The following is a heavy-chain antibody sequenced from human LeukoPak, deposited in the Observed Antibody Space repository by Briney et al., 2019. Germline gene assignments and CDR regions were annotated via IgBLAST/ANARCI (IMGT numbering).Heavy chain of an antibody. CDR2: IWYDGSSK. D-gene: IGHD3-22*01. V-gene: IGHV3-33*08. Sequence: PGGSLRLSCAASGFTFNNFAMHWVRQAPGKGLEWVAVIWYDGSSKYYADSVKGRFTISRDNSKNTVYLQVNSLRAEDTAVYYCARGFRYYDGIDAFDIWGQGTMVTVSS. CDR1: GFTFNNFA. CDR3: ARGFRYYDGIDAFDI. J-gene: IGHJ3*02.